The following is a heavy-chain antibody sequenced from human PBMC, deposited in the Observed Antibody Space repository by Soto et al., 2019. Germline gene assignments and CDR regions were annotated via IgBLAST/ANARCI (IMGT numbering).Heavy chain of an antibody. V-gene: IGHV1-69*01. CDR1: GGTFSSYA. CDR2: IIPIFGTA. CDR3: ARGNNWNDEVGYYYGMDV. D-gene: IGHD1-1*01. Sequence: QVQLVQSGAEVKKPGSSVKVSCKASGGTFSSYAISWVRQAPGQGLEWMGGIIPIFGTANYAQKFQGRVTITADESTSTAYMELSSLRSEDTAVYYCARGNNWNDEVGYYYGMDVWGQGTTVTVFS. J-gene: IGHJ6*02.